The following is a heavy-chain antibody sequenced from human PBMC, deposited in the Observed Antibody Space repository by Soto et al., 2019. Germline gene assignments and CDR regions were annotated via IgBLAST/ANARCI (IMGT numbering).Heavy chain of an antibody. CDR2: ISWNSGSI. V-gene: IGHV3-9*01. D-gene: IGHD6-19*01. Sequence: GGSPRLSCAASGFTFDDYAMHWVRQAPGKGLEWVSGISWNSGSIGYADSVKGRFTISRDNAKNSLYLQMNSLRAEDTALYYCAKERSGYSSGWYAGFWFDPWGQGTLVTVS. CDR3: AKERSGYSSGWYAGFWFDP. J-gene: IGHJ5*02. CDR1: GFTFDDYA.